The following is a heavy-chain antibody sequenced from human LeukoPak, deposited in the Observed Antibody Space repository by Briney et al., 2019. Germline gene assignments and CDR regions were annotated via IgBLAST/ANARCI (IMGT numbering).Heavy chain of an antibody. V-gene: IGHV4-59*01. CDR3: AREPKYYYMDV. Sequence: SETLSLTCTVSGGSISSYYWSWIRQPPGKGLEWIGYIYYSGSTNYNPSLKSRVTISVDTSKNQFSLKLSSVTAADTAVYYCAREPKYYYMDVWSKGTTVTVSS. D-gene: IGHD2/OR15-2a*01. CDR2: IYYSGST. CDR1: GGSISSYY. J-gene: IGHJ6*03.